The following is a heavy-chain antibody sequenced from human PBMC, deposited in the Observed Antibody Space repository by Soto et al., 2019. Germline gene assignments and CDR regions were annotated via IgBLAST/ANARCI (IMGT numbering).Heavy chain of an antibody. CDR3: ARDHWDSSSWYGAGFAY. D-gene: IGHD6-13*01. V-gene: IGHV3-21*01. Sequence: EVQLVESGGGLVKHGGSLRLSCAASGFTFSSYSMNWVRQAPGKGLEWVSSISSSSSYIYYADSVKGRFTISRDNAKNSLYLQMNSLRAEDTAVYYCARDHWDSSSWYGAGFAYWGQGTLVTVSS. J-gene: IGHJ4*02. CDR2: ISSSSSYI. CDR1: GFTFSSYS.